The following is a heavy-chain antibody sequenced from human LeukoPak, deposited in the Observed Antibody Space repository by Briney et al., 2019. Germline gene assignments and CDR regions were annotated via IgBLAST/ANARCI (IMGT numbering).Heavy chain of an antibody. Sequence: SETLSLTCTVSGGSISSYYWSWIRQPPGKGLEWIGYIYYSGSTNYNPSLKSRVTISVDTSKNQFSLKLSSVTAADTAVYYCARVKAELQYKRYYFDYWGQGTLVTVSS. J-gene: IGHJ4*02. CDR3: ARVKAELQYKRYYFDY. CDR1: GGSISSYY. V-gene: IGHV4-59*12. D-gene: IGHD4-11*01. CDR2: IYYSGST.